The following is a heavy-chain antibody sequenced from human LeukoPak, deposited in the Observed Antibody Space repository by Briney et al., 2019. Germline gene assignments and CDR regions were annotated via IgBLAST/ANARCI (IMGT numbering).Heavy chain of an antibody. J-gene: IGHJ3*02. CDR3: ARLRSGDYAFDI. CDR1: XXTFTXYG. V-gene: IGHV1-18*01. CDR2: IIAYNGNT. Sequence: SVXVSCXXXXXTFTXYGISWVRQAPGQGLEWMGWIIAYNGNTNYAQKLQGRVTMTTDTSTSTAYMELRSLRSDDTAVYYCARLRSGDYAFDIWGQGTMVTVSS. D-gene: IGHD2-21*01.